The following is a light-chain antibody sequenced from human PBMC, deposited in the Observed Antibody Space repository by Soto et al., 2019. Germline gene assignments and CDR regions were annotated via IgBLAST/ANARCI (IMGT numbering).Light chain of an antibody. Sequence: DIHITQSPSSLSASLVVRVTITFLASQSISTYLNWYQQIPGKAPNLLIYAASSLQSGVPSRFSGSVSGTDFTLTIGSLQPEDCATYFSQSSYSTIPITSGRGTRLEIK. V-gene: IGKV1-39*01. CDR3: QSSYSTIPIT. CDR2: AAS. CDR1: QSISTY. J-gene: IGKJ5*01.